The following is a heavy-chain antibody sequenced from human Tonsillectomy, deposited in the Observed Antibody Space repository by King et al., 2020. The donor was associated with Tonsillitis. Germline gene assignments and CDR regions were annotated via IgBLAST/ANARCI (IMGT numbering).Heavy chain of an antibody. CDR1: GGSFSGFY. CDR3: ARVTRFGEFLIDY. V-gene: IGHV4-34*01. J-gene: IGHJ4*02. CDR2: INHSGST. D-gene: IGHD3-10*02. Sequence: VQLPQWGAGLLKPSETLSLTCAVYGGSFSGFYWSWIRQPPGKGLEWIGEINHSGSTNYNPSLKSRVTISVDTSKNQFSLKLSSVTAADTAVYYCARVTRFGEFLIDYWVQGTLVTVSS.